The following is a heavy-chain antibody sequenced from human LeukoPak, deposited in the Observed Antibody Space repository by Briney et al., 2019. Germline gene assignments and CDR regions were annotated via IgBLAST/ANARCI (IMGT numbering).Heavy chain of an antibody. CDR1: GYTFTSYY. J-gene: IGHJ4*02. CDR2: INPSGGST. D-gene: IGHD4-17*01. V-gene: IGHV1-46*01. Sequence: GASVKVSCKASGYTFTSYYMHWVRQAPGQGPEWMGIINPSGGSTSYAQKFQGRVTMTRDMSTSTVYMELSSLRSEDTAVYYCARAPTFYVETPYAPLDYWGQGTLVTVSS. CDR3: ARAPTFYVETPYAPLDY.